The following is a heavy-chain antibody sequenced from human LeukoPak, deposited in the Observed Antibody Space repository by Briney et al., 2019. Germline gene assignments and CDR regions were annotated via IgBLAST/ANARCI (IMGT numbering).Heavy chain of an antibody. CDR2: INHSGST. CDR1: GGSFRGYY. Sequence: SETLSLTCAVYGGSFRGYYWSWIRHPPGKGLEWIGEINHSGSTNYNPSLKSRVPISVDTSKNQFSLKLSSVTAADTAVYYCARGRGIAARREADYWGRGTLVTVSS. D-gene: IGHD6-6*01. J-gene: IGHJ4*02. V-gene: IGHV4-34*01. CDR3: ARGRGIAARREADY.